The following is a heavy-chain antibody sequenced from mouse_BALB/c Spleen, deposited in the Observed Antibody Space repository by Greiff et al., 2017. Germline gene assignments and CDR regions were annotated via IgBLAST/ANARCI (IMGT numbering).Heavy chain of an antibody. V-gene: IGHV2-6-7*01. CDR1: GFSLTGYG. J-gene: IGHJ4*01. CDR2: IWGDGST. Sequence: QVQLQQSGPGLVAPSQSLSITCTVSGFSLTGYGVNWVRQPPGKGLEWLGMIWGDGSTDYNSALKSRLSISKDNSKSQVFLKMNSLQTDDTARYYCARAYYRYDEGVYYAMDYWGQGTSVTVSS. CDR3: ARAYYRYDEGVYYAMDY. D-gene: IGHD2-14*01.